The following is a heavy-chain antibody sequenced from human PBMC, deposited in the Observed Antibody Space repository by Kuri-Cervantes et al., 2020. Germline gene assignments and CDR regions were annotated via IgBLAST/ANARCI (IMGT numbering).Heavy chain of an antibody. CDR2: IYYSGSA. CDR3: ARGVAAAGPPYYYYYYMDV. D-gene: IGHD6-13*01. J-gene: IGHJ6*03. Sequence: SETLSLTCTVSGGSISSSSYYWGWIRQPPGKGLECIGSIYYSGSANYNPSLKSRVTISVDKSKNQFSLKLSSVTAADTAVYYCARGVAAAGPPYYYYYYMDVWGKGTTVTVSS. V-gene: IGHV4-39*07. CDR1: GGSISSSSYY.